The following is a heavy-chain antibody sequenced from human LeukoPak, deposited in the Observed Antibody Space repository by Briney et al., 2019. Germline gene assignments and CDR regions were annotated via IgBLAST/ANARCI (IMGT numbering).Heavy chain of an antibody. D-gene: IGHD3-10*01. Sequence: PSEALSLTCAVYGGSFSGYYWSWIRQPPGKGLEWIGEINHSGSTNYNPSLKSRVTISVDTSKNQFSLKLSSVTAADTAVYYCARGVIITSWFDPWGQGTLVTVSS. CDR1: GGSFSGYY. V-gene: IGHV4-34*01. CDR3: ARGVIITSWFDP. CDR2: INHSGST. J-gene: IGHJ5*02.